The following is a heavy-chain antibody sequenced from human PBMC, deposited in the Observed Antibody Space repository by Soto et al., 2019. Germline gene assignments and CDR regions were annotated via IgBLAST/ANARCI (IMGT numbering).Heavy chain of an antibody. CDR3: ASWGSSSSGYMDV. J-gene: IGHJ6*02. Sequence: GESLKISYKGSGYRFTSYWIGWVRQMPGKGLEWMGIIYPGDSDTRYSPSFQGQVTISADKSISTAYPQWSSLKASDTAMYYCASWGSSSSGYMDVWGQGTTVTVSS. CDR2: IYPGDSDT. D-gene: IGHD6-6*01. CDR1: GYRFTSYW. V-gene: IGHV5-51*01.